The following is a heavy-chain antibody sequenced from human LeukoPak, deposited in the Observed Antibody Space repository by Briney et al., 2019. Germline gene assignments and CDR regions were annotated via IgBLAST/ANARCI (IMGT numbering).Heavy chain of an antibody. CDR2: INTGNGNT. CDR3: ARVPLHDASGRYYPH. V-gene: IGHV1-3*04. D-gene: IGHD3-22*01. Sequence: ASVKVSCKASGYTFSICAMHWVRQAPRQSLEWMGWINTGNGNTKSSQKFQDRVTLTRDTSASTAYMELNSLSSEDTAVYYCARVPLHDASGRYYPHWGQGTLVTVSS. J-gene: IGHJ1*01. CDR1: GYTFSICA.